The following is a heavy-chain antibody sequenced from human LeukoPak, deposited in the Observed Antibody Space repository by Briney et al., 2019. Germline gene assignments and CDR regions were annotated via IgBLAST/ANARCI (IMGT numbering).Heavy chain of an antibody. CDR2: VKADGNDK. D-gene: IGHD2-15*01. V-gene: IGHV3-7*01. CDR3: ARGHYREVVDY. J-gene: IGHJ4*02. CDR1: GFIFSNYW. Sequence: RGSLRLSCATSGFIFSNYWMTWVRQAPGKGLEWVANVKADGNDKNFVDSVKGRFTIFIDRDKKSMYLQMNSLRVEDTAVYYCARGHYREVVDYWGQGTLVTVSS.